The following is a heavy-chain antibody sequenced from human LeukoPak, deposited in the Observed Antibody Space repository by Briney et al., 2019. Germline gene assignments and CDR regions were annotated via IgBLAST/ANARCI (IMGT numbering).Heavy chain of an antibody. V-gene: IGHV4-34*01. Sequence: SETLSLTCAVYGGSFSGYYWSWIRQPPGKGLEWIGEINHSGSTNYNPSLKSRVTISVDTSKNQFSLKLSSVTAADTAVYYCARLGITGTPFDYWGQGTLVTVSS. J-gene: IGHJ4*02. CDR1: GGSFSGYY. D-gene: IGHD1-7*01. CDR3: ARLGITGTPFDY. CDR2: INHSGST.